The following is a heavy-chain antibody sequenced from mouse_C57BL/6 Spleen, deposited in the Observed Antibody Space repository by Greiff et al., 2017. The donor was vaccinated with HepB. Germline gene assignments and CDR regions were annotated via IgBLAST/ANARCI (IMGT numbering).Heavy chain of an antibody. CDR3: APHGYVSAWFAY. J-gene: IGHJ3*01. D-gene: IGHD2-2*01. Sequence: QVQLQQSGAELAKPGASVKLSCRASGYTFTSYWMHWVKQRPGQGLEWIGYINPSSGYTKYNQKFKDKATLTADKSSSTAYMQLSSPTYEDSEVYYCAPHGYVSAWFAYWGQGTLVTVSA. V-gene: IGHV1-7*01. CDR1: GYTFTSYW. CDR2: INPSSGYT.